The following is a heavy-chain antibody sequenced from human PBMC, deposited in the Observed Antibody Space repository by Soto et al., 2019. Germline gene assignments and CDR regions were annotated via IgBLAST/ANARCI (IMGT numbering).Heavy chain of an antibody. CDR2: ISYSGST. CDR3: ARGAYGAVDY. Sequence: SDTLSLTCTVSGGSLSNYYWSWIRQPPGKGLEWIGYISYSGSTDYNPSLKSRVTNSIDTSKNQFSLKLTSVTAADTAMYYCARGAYGAVDYWGQGTLVTVS. V-gene: IGHV4-59*08. CDR1: GGSLSNYY. J-gene: IGHJ4*02. D-gene: IGHD4-17*01.